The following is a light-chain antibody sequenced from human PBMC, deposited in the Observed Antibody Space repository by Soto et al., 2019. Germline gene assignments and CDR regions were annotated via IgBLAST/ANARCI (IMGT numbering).Light chain of an antibody. J-gene: IGLJ2*01. Sequence: QSALTQPASVSGSPGQSITISCIGTSSDVGGYNYVSWNQQHPGKAPKLIIYEVTNRPSGVSNRFSGSKSGNTASLTISGLQAEDEADYYCSSYTSSSPVVFGGGTKLTVL. CDR1: SSDVGGYNY. CDR2: EVT. CDR3: SSYTSSSPVV. V-gene: IGLV2-14*01.